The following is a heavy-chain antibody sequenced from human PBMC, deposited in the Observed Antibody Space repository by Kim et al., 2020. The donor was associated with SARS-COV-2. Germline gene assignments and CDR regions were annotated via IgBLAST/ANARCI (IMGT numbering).Heavy chain of an antibody. CDR2: INHSGST. D-gene: IGHD2-15*01. Sequence: SETLSLTCAVYGGSFSGYYWSWIRQPAGKVLEWIGAINHSGSTNYNPSLKSRVTISIDTSKNQFSLQLSSVTAADTAVDYCARVVVAAANYNWFDLWGQG. CDR3: ARVVVAAANYNWFDL. J-gene: IGHJ5*02. V-gene: IGHV4-34*01. CDR1: GGSFSGYY.